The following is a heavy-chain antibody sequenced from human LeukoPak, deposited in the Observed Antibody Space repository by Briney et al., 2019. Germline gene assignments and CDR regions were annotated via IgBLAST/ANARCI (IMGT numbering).Heavy chain of an antibody. CDR2: INSNSGDT. CDR3: ARERHVDN. Sequence: AASVKVSCKASGYTFTDYYIHWVRQAPGQGLEWMGWINSNSGDTYYAQKFQGRVTMTRDTSITTAYMELSRLRSDDTAVYYCARERHVDNWGQGTLVTVSS. V-gene: IGHV1-2*02. CDR1: GYTFTDYY. J-gene: IGHJ4*02.